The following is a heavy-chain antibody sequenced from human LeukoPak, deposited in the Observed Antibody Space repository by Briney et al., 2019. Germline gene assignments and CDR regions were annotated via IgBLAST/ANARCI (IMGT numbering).Heavy chain of an antibody. V-gene: IGHV3-7*01. Sequence: GGSLRLSCAASGFTFSSYWMSWVRQAPGKGLEWVATIRYDGSDKYYVDSVRGRFTISRDNAKNSLSLRMNSLSAEDTAVYYCATGYSSGWYFYFQHWGQGSLVSVSS. D-gene: IGHD6-19*01. CDR2: IRYDGSDK. CDR1: GFTFSSYW. CDR3: ATGYSSGWYFYFQH. J-gene: IGHJ1*01.